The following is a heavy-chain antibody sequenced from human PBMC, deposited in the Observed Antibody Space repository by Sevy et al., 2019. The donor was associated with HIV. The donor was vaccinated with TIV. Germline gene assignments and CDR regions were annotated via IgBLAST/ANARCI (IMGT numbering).Heavy chain of an antibody. D-gene: IGHD6-6*01. CDR1: GFTFSTYG. CDR2: ILYDGSNK. J-gene: IGHJ6*02. CDR3: ARGLAALPGYYYGMDV. V-gene: IGHV3-30*04. Sequence: GGSLRLSCTASGFTFSTYGLHWVRQAPGKGLEWVAVILYDGSNKYYGDSVKGRFTISRDNSKNNLYLQMNSLRGEDTAVYYCARGLAALPGYYYGMDVWGQGTTVTVSS.